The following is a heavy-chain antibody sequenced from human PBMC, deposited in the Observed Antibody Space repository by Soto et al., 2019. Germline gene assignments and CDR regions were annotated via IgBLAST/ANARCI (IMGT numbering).Heavy chain of an antibody. CDR3: GLYVALFFDF. Sequence: PGGSLRLSCAASGFTFSTFNMNWVRQAPGKGLEWVSSITNSAYTSYADSVKGRFTISRDNAKNSLYLQMNSLRAEDTAVYYCGLYVALFFDFWGQGALVTVSS. V-gene: IGHV3-21*01. CDR1: GFTFSTFN. CDR2: ITNSAYT. D-gene: IGHD2-8*01. J-gene: IGHJ4*02.